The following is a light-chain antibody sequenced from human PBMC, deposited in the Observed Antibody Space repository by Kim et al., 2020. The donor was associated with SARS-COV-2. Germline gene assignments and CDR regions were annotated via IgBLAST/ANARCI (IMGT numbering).Light chain of an antibody. CDR3: QSYDSSIYVV. Sequence: TVTISCTRSSGSIASNYVQWYQQRPGSAPTTVIYEDNQRPSGVPDRFSGSIDNSSNSASLTISGLKTEDEDDYYCQSYDSSIYVVFGGGTQLTVL. J-gene: IGLJ2*01. CDR2: EDN. CDR1: SGSIASNY. V-gene: IGLV6-57*03.